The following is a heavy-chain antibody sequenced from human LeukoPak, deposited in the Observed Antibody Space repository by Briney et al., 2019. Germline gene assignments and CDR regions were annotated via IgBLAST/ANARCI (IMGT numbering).Heavy chain of an antibody. D-gene: IGHD6-19*01. CDR1: GGSVSSGNYY. CDR3: VRENYSSGWYGIIDY. Sequence: SSETLSLTCTVSGGSVSSGNYYWSWIRQPPGKGLEWIGYIYYSGNTNYNPSLKSRVTISVDTSKNQFSLKLSSVTAADTAVYYCVRENYSSGWYGIIDYWGQGTLVTVSS. J-gene: IGHJ4*02. V-gene: IGHV4-61*01. CDR2: IYYSGNT.